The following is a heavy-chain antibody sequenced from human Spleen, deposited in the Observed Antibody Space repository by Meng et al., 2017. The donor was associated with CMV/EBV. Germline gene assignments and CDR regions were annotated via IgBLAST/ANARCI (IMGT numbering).Heavy chain of an antibody. J-gene: IGHJ5*02. Sequence: SETLSLTCAVYGGSFSVYYWRWIRQPPGKGLEWIGEINHSGITTHNPSLKSRVTISVDTSKNQFSLKLSSVTAADTAVYYCARHPGRSRSIAAPHPWGQGTLVTVSS. D-gene: IGHD6-6*01. CDR3: ARHPGRSRSIAAPHP. CDR1: GGSFSVYY. V-gene: IGHV4-34*01. CDR2: INHSGIT.